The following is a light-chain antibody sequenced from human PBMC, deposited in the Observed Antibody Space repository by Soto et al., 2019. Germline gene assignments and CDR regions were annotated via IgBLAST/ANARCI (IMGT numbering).Light chain of an antibody. CDR1: QSVSTTY. CDR2: GAS. V-gene: IGKV3-20*01. CDR3: QQYGSSRWT. J-gene: IGKJ1*01. Sequence: DIVLTQSPGTLYLSPGERATLSCRASQSVSTTYLAWYQQKPGQTPRLLIYGASSRATGIPDRFSGSGSGTDFTLTITRLEPEDFAVYYCQQYGSSRWTFGQGPKVEIK.